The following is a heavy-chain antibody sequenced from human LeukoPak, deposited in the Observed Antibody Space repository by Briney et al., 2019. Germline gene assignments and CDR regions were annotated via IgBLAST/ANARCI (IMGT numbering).Heavy chain of an antibody. V-gene: IGHV3-23*01. CDR3: ASGRTITVAGTFDY. J-gene: IGHJ4*02. CDR2: ISGSGDST. D-gene: IGHD6-19*01. CDR1: GFTFSNYA. Sequence: PGGSLRLSCAASGFTFSNYAMTWVRQAPGKGLEGVSVISGSGDSTYYADSVKGRFTISRGNSKNTLYLQMNSLRAEDTAIYYCASGRTITVAGTFDYWGQGSLVTVSS.